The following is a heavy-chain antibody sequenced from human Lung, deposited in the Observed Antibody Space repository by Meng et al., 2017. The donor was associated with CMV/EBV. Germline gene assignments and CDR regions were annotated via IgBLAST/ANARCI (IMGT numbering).Heavy chain of an antibody. CDR3: ATVHASGAFAL. D-gene: IGHD5-12*01. V-gene: IGHV1-24*01. CDR2: SDPEDGDS. Sequence: ASXXVSCKVSGYTPSGLSRHWVRQAPGKGLEWMGYSDPEDGDSLYAQKFQGRVTMTEDTSADTAYMELSSLRSEDTAVYYCATVHASGAFALWGQWKMVHV. J-gene: IGHJ3*01. CDR1: GYTPSGLS.